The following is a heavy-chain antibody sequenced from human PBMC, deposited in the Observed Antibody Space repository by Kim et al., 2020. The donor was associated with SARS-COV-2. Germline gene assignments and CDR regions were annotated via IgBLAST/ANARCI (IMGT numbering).Heavy chain of an antibody. CDR3: ARDPRPLWAYSSSWSPANWFDP. CDR1: GFTFSSYS. CDR2: ISSSSITI. D-gene: IGHD6-13*01. Sequence: GGSLRLSCAASGFTFSSYSMNWVRQAPGKGLEWVSYISSSSITIYYADSVKGRFTISRDNAKNSLYLQMNSLRDEDTAVYYCARDPRPLWAYSSSWSPANWFDPWGQGTLVTVSS. V-gene: IGHV3-48*02. J-gene: IGHJ5*02.